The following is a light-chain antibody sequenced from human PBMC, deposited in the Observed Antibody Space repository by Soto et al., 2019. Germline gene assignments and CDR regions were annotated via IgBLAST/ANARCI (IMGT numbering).Light chain of an antibody. CDR2: GAS. CDR1: QSVGSSY. Sequence: ENVLKLSAGTVSLSPRERATLSCRAIQSVGSSYLAWYQQKPGQAPRLLIYGASSRATGIPDRFSGGGSGTDFTLTISRLEPEEFAVYYCQQRSNLPPVTFGQGGRLEIK. J-gene: IGKJ5*01. CDR3: QQRSNLPPVT. V-gene: IGKV3D-20*02.